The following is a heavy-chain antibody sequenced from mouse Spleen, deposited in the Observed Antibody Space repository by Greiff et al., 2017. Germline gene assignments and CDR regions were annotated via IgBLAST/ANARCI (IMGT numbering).Heavy chain of an antibody. CDR3: ARMPTVVPFDY. J-gene: IGHJ2*01. D-gene: IGHD1-1*01. V-gene: IGHV1-69*01. Sequence: QVQLQQPGAELVMPGASVKLSCKASGYTFTSYWMHWVKQRPGQGLEWIGEIDPSDSYTNYNQKFKGKATLTVDKSSSTAYMQLSSLTSEDSAVYYCARMPTVVPFDYWGQGTTLTVSS. CDR1: GYTFTSYW. CDR2: IDPSDSYT.